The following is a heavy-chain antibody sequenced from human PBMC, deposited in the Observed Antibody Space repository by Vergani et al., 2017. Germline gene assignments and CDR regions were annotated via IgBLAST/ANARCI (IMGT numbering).Heavy chain of an antibody. CDR2: FDPEDGET. CDR3: ATDRGGGTRPPYYYMDV. V-gene: IGHV1-24*01. D-gene: IGHD1-14*01. J-gene: IGHJ6*03. Sequence: QVQLVQSGAEVKKPGASVKVSCKVSGYTLPELSMHWVRQAPGKGLEWMGGFDPEDGETIYAQKFQGRVTMTEDTATDTAYMELSSLRSEDTAVYYCATDRGGGTRPPYYYMDVWGKGTTVTVSS. CDR1: GYTLPELS.